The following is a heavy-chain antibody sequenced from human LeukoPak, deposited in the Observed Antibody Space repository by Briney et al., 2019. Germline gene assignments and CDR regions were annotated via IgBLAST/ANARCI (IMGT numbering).Heavy chain of an antibody. V-gene: IGHV4-39*01. CDR1: GGSISTTTYY. Sequence: SETLSLTCTVSGGSISTTTYYWGWIRQPPGKGLEWIGNIYYSGSTYYNPSLKSRVTISVHTSKNQFSLKLSSVTAADTAVYYCARHRRHYDILTGYYAGTFDIWGQGTMVTVPS. J-gene: IGHJ3*02. D-gene: IGHD3-9*01. CDR2: IYYSGST. CDR3: ARHRRHYDILTGYYAGTFDI.